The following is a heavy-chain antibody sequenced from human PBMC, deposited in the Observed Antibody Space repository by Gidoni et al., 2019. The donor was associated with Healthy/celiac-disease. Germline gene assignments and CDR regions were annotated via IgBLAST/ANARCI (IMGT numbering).Heavy chain of an antibody. D-gene: IGHD6-13*01. V-gene: IGHV3-48*02. CDR3: ARASYSSSWGDWFDP. J-gene: IGHJ5*02. Sequence: EVQLVESGGGLVQPGGSLRLSCAASGFTFSSYGMNWVRQAPGKGLEWVSYISSSSSTIYYADSVKGRFTISRDNDKNSLYLQMNSLRDEDTAVYYCARASYSSSWGDWFDPWGQGTLVTVSS. CDR2: ISSSSSTI. CDR1: GFTFSSYG.